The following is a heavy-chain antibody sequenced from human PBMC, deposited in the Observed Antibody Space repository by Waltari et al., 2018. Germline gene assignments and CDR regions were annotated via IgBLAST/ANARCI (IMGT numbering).Heavy chain of an antibody. D-gene: IGHD5-12*01. V-gene: IGHV4-31*01. CDR1: GGSISSGDYS. J-gene: IGHJ4*02. CDR2: SHYSGGA. CDR3: ARAQYSGYNYYFDY. Sequence: QVQLQESGPGLVKPSQTLSLTCTASGGSISSGDYSWSWLRQHPGKGLEWIGYSHYSGGAYYNPSLKSLVTISVDTSKNQFSLKLSSVTAADTAVYYCARAQYSGYNYYFDYWGQGTLVTVSS.